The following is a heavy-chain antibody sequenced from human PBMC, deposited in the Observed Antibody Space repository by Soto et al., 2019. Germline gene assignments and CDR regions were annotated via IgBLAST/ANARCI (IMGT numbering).Heavy chain of an antibody. CDR2: IYPGDSDT. Sequence: GESLKISCKGSGYSITSYWIGWVSQMPGKGLEWMGIIYPGDSDTRYSPPFQGQVTISADKSISTAYLQWSSLKASDTAMYYCAKDAVAGDQPLDYGGQGTLVPVSS. J-gene: IGHJ4*02. D-gene: IGHD6-19*01. CDR1: GYSITSYW. V-gene: IGHV5-51*03. CDR3: AKDAVAGDQPLDY.